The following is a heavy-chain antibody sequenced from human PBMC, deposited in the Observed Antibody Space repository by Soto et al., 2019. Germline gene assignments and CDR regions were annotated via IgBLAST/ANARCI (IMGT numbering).Heavy chain of an antibody. J-gene: IGHJ4*02. CDR3: ARASGYVSGWYHDY. V-gene: IGHV1-69*01. Sequence: VKLVQSGAEVRKPGSSVKVSCKASGGTFSSDAVSWVRQAPGQGLEWMGGLIPILGTTHYAQKFQGRVTITADESTNTAYMELSSLRSDDTAVYYCARASGYVSGWYHDYWGQGTRVTVSS. CDR2: LIPILGTT. D-gene: IGHD6-19*01. CDR1: GGTFSSDA.